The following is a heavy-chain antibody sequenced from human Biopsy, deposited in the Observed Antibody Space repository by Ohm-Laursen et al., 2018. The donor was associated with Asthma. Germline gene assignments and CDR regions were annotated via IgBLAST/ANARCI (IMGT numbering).Heavy chain of an antibody. D-gene: IGHD2-2*01. CDR1: GGTFNAYV. CDR2: INSVFGTT. CDR3: ARKAGSCISRTCYSLDF. V-gene: IGHV1-69*13. Sequence: SVKVSCKSLGGTFNAYVIGWVRQAPGQGLEWLGGINSVFGTTTYPQKFQDRVTITADDSTSTVYMELSSLRSEDTAVYYCARKAGSCISRTCYSLDFWGQGTLVTVSS. J-gene: IGHJ4*02.